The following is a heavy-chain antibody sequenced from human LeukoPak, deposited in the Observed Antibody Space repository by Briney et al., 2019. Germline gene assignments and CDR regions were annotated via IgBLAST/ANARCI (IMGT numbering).Heavy chain of an antibody. CDR1: GGSFSGYY. J-gene: IGHJ4*02. D-gene: IGHD5-18*01. Sequence: SETLSLTCAVYGGSFSGYYWSWIRQPPGKGLEWIGEINHSGSTNYNPYRKSRVTISVDTSKNQFSLKLSSVTAADTAVYYCARFDTAMVQIDYWGQGTLVTVSS. V-gene: IGHV4-34*01. CDR3: ARFDTAMVQIDY. CDR2: INHSGST.